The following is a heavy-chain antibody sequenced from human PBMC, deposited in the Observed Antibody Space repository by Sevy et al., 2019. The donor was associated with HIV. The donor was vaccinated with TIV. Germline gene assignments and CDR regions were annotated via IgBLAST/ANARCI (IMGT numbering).Heavy chain of an antibody. J-gene: IGHJ4*02. CDR2: IYYNGNT. V-gene: IGHV4-59*13. CDR3: ARAQSYYDPGGPPKYYFDY. CDR1: GGYISSYY. Sequence: SENLSLTCTVSGGYISSYYWSWIRQSPEKGLEWIGYIYYNGNTNYNPSLKSRLSMSVDTSKNRFSLKLGSVTAADTAVYYCARAQSYYDPGGPPKYYFDYWGQGTLVTVSS. D-gene: IGHD3-22*01.